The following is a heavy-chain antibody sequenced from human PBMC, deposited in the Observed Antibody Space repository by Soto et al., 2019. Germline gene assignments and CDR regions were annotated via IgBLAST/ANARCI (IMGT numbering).Heavy chain of an antibody. D-gene: IGHD3-3*01. CDR2: ISGSGGST. Sequence: EVQLLESGGGLVQPGGSLRLSCAASGFTFSSYAMSWVRQAPGKGLEWVSAISGSGGSTYYADSVKGRFTISRDNSKNTLYLQMNSLRAEDTAVYYCAKPQYYDFWSGGLGRYFDLWGRGTLVTVSS. CDR1: GFTFSSYA. J-gene: IGHJ2*01. V-gene: IGHV3-23*01. CDR3: AKPQYYDFWSGGLGRYFDL.